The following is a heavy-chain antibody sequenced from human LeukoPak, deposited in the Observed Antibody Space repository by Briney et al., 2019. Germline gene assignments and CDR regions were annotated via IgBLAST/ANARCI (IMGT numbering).Heavy chain of an antibody. CDR1: GVSISRDGYY. D-gene: IGHD2-2*01. CDR2: IYYSGST. V-gene: IGHV4-31*03. J-gene: IGHJ4*02. Sequence: PSQTLSLTCNVSGVSISRDGYYWSWIRQHPGKGLEWIGYIYYSGSTYYNPSLKSRVTISVDTSKNQFSLKLSSVTAADTAVYYCASSRSSTSFDYWGQGTLVTVSS. CDR3: ASSRSSTSFDY.